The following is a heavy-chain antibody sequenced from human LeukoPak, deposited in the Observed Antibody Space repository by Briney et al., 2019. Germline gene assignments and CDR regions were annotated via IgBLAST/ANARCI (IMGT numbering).Heavy chain of an antibody. J-gene: IGHJ5*02. CDR3: ARDTYSNFRGWFDP. D-gene: IGHD4-11*01. Sequence: GASVKVSCKASGDTFSMYTFSWVRQAPGQGLEWMGRIIPIPDIANYPQKFQGRVTITADESTSTAYMELSSLRSEDTAVYYCARDTYSNFRGWFDPWGQGTLVTVSS. CDR2: IIPIPDIA. CDR1: GDTFSMYT. V-gene: IGHV1-69*04.